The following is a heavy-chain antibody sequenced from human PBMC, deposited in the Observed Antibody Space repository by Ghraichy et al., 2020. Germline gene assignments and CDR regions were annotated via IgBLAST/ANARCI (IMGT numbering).Heavy chain of an antibody. CDR3: SRERKGRYFDRLLKYYGMDV. V-gene: IGHV3-11*01. CDR2: ISNSGTTI. Sequence: GESLNISCATSGFTFTEYYMSWIRQAPGKGLEWVSYISNSGTTIYYADSVKGRFTVSRDNAKNSLYLQMNSLRAEDTALYYCSRERKGRYFDRLLKYYGMDVWGQGTAVIVSS. CDR1: GFTFTEYY. D-gene: IGHD3-9*01. J-gene: IGHJ6*02.